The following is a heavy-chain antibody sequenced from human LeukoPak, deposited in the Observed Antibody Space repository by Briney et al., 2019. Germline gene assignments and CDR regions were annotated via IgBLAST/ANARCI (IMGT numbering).Heavy chain of an antibody. Sequence: GRSLRLSCAASGFTFSSYGMHWVRQAPGKGLEWVAVISYDGSNKYYADSVKGRFTISRDNSKNTLYLQMNSLRAEDMAVYYCAKVAVAGTGGWFDPWGQGTLVTVSS. CDR1: GFTFSSYG. J-gene: IGHJ5*02. D-gene: IGHD6-19*01. CDR2: ISYDGSNK. CDR3: AKVAVAGTGGWFDP. V-gene: IGHV3-30*18.